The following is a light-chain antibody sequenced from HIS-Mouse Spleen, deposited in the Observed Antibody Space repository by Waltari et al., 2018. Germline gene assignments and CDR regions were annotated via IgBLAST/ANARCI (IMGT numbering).Light chain of an antibody. J-gene: IGLJ2*01. CDR2: NVS. Sequence: QSALTQPRSVSGSPGQSVTIPCTGTSSDVGGYNSVPWYQHPPGKPPKIMIYNVSKRPSGVPDRFSGSKSGNTASLTISGLQAEDEADYYCCSYAGSYTLVFGGGTKLTVL. CDR3: CSYAGSYTLV. V-gene: IGLV2-11*01. CDR1: SSDVGGYNS.